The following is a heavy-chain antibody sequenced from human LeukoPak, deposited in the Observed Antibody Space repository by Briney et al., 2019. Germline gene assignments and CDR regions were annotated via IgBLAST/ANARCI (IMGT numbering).Heavy chain of an antibody. CDR1: GFTVSSNY. CDR3: AKDPVVPAALKGGGFDY. J-gene: IGHJ4*02. CDR2: IYSGGST. D-gene: IGHD2-2*01. Sequence: GGSLRLSCAASGFTVSSNYMSWVRQAPGKGLEWVSVIYSGGSTYYADSVKGRFTISRDNSKNTLYLQMNSLRAEDTAVYYCAKDPVVPAALKGGGFDYWGQGTLVTVSS. V-gene: IGHV3-66*01.